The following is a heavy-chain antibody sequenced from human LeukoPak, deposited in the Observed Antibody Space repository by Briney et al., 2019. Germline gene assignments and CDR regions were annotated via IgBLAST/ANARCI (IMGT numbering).Heavy chain of an antibody. V-gene: IGHV4-61*10. J-gene: IGHJ5*02. CDR2: IYYSGST. CDR3: ARKQPSSSWERNWFDP. Sequence: SETLSLTCTVSGGSISSGSYYWSWIRQPAGKGLEWIGYIYYSGSTNYNPSLRSRVTISVDTSKNQFSLKLSSVTAADTAVYYCARKQPSSSWERNWFDPWGQGTLVTVSS. CDR1: GGSISSGSYY. D-gene: IGHD6-13*01.